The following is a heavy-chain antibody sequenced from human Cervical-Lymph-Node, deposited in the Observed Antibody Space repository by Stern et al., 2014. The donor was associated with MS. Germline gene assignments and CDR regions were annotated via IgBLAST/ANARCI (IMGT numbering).Heavy chain of an antibody. CDR1: GFTFSGSA. CDR2: IRSKANSYAT. V-gene: IGHV3-73*01. CDR3: TRLHPTSSSRRYYFDY. J-gene: IGHJ4*02. Sequence: EVQLEESGGDLVQPGGSLKLSCAASGFTFSGSAMHWIRQASGKGLEWVGRIRSKANSYATAYTASVKGRFTISRDDSKNTAYLQMNSLKTEDTAVYYCTRLHPTSSSRRYYFDYWGQGILVTVSS.